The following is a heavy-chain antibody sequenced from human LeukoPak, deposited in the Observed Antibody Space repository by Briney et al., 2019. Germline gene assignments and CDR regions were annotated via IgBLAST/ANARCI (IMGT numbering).Heavy chain of an antibody. J-gene: IGHJ3*02. V-gene: IGHV3-21*01. CDR1: GFTFSSYS. D-gene: IGHD3-16*01. CDR3: ARVQDELGSDAFDI. Sequence: PGGSLRLSCAASGFTFSSYSMNWVRQAPGKGLEWVSSISSSSSYIYYADSVKGRFTISRDNAKNSLYLQMNSLRAEDTAVYYCARVQDELGSDAFDIWGQVTMVTVSS. CDR2: ISSSSSYI.